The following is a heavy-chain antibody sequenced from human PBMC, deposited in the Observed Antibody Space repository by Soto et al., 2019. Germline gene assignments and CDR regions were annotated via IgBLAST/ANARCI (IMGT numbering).Heavy chain of an antibody. CDR1: GFTFSSYS. D-gene: IGHD2-15*01. CDR3: ARDFLQDIVVVVAASHFDY. CDR2: ISSSSSTI. Sequence: EVQLVESGGGLVQPGGSLRLSCAASGFTFSSYSMNWVRQAPGKGLEWVSYISSSSSTIYYADSVKGRFTISRDNAKNSLYRQMNSLRAEDTAVYYCARDFLQDIVVVVAASHFDYWGQGTLVTVSS. V-gene: IGHV3-48*01. J-gene: IGHJ4*02.